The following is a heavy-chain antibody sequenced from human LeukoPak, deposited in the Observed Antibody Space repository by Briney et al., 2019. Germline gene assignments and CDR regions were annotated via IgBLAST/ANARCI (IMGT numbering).Heavy chain of an antibody. J-gene: IGHJ4*02. CDR2: IRYDGSNK. V-gene: IGHV3-30*02. CDR1: GFTFSSYG. Sequence: PGGSLRLSCAASGFTFSSYGMHWVRQAPGKGLEWVAFIRYDGSNKYYADSVKGRFTISRDNSKNTLYLQMNSLRAEGTAVYYCAKDGTAMVTAFDYWGQGTLVTVSS. CDR3: AKDGTAMVTAFDY. D-gene: IGHD5-18*01.